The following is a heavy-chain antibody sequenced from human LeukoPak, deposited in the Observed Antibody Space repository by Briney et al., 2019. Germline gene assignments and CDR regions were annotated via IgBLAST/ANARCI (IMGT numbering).Heavy chain of an antibody. V-gene: IGHV3-7*01. CDR1: GFTISTYG. CDR2: INQGGSDK. CDR3: TRDRSRAEDD. Sequence: GGSLRLSCAASGFTISTYGMSWVRQAPGKGLEWVANINQGGSDKYYVDSVKGRFTISRDNANNLLYLQMNSLRGEDTAVYYCTRDRSRAEDDWGQGTLVTVSS. J-gene: IGHJ4*02. D-gene: IGHD1-14*01.